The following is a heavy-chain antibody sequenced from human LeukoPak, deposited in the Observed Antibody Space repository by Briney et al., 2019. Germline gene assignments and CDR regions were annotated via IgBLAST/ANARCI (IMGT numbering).Heavy chain of an antibody. J-gene: IGHJ4*02. D-gene: IGHD2-2*03. V-gene: IGHV3-21*01. CDR1: GFTFSRYD. CDR2: ISSNGGST. CDR3: ARAPFQTGYCSSTRCWLFDY. Sequence: PGGSLRLSCVASGFTFSRYDMSWVRQAPGKGLEWVSAISSNGGSTHYADSVKGRFTISRDNAKNSLYLQMNSLGAEDTAVYYCARAPFQTGYCSSTRCWLFDYWGQGTLVTVSS.